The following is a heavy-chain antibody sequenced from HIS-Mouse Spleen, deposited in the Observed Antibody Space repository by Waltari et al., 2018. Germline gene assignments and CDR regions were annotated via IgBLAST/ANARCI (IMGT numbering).Heavy chain of an antibody. Sequence: QVQLVESGGGVVQPGRSLRLSLAAYGFTFSSYGMHWVRQAPGKGLEWVAVISYDGSNKYYADSVKGRFTISRDNSKNTLYLQMNSLRAEDTAVYYCAKDRGSQFDYWGQGTLVNVSS. D-gene: IGHD1-26*01. CDR1: GFTFSSYG. CDR3: AKDRGSQFDY. J-gene: IGHJ4*02. V-gene: IGHV3-30*18. CDR2: ISYDGSNK.